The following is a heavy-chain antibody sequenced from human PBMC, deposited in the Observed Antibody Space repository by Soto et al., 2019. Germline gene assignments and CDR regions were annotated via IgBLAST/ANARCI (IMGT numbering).Heavy chain of an antibody. CDR2: IYSGGST. D-gene: IGHD5-12*01. V-gene: IGHV3-53*04. Sequence: EVQLVESGGGLVQPGGSLRLSCAASGFTVSSNYMSWVRQAPGKGLEWVSVIYSGGSTYYADSVKVRFTISRRNSKNTLYLQMNSLGAEDTAVYYGARGTWGDGYECPFDYWGQGTLVAVCS. CDR1: GFTVSSNY. J-gene: IGHJ4*02. CDR3: ARGTWGDGYECPFDY.